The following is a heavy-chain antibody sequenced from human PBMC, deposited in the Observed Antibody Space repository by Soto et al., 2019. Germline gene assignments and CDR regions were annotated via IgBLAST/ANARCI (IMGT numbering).Heavy chain of an antibody. D-gene: IGHD4-17*01. CDR2: ISYDGSNK. V-gene: IGHV3-30-3*01. J-gene: IGHJ4*02. Sequence: QVQLVESGGGVVQPGRSLRLSYAASGFTFSSYAMHWVRQAPGKGLEWVAVISYDGSNKYYADSVKGRFTISRDNSKNTLYLQMNSLRAEDTAVYYCARDSLWDGDYGADYWGQGTLVTVSS. CDR3: ARDSLWDGDYGADY. CDR1: GFTFSSYA.